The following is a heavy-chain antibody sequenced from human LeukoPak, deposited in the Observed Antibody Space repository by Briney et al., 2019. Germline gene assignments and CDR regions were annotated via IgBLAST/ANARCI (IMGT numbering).Heavy chain of an antibody. V-gene: IGHV4-59*06. CDR3: ARDRHDYSKNSYYMDV. CDR1: GDSINTYF. CDR2: IYYSGST. Sequence: SETLSLTCSVSGDSINTYFWSWIRQPPGKGLEWIGYIYYSGSTYYNPSLKSRVTISVDTSKNQFSLKLSSVTAADTAVYYCARDRHDYSKNSYYMDVWGKGTTVTVSS. J-gene: IGHJ6*03. D-gene: IGHD4-11*01.